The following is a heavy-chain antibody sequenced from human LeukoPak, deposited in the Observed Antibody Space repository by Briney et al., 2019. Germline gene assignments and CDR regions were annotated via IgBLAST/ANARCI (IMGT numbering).Heavy chain of an antibody. J-gene: IGHJ4*02. D-gene: IGHD5-24*01. CDR2: IKEDGSET. Sequence: GGSLRLSSAASGFTFRDYLMNSVCPAPGKGLECLAHIKEDGSETYYADSVVGRFSISTDNAKNLLYLQMNSMRAEDTAVYYWARETPRRGETRDGYRWGQGTRVTVSS. CDR3: ARETPRRGETRDGYR. V-gene: IGHV3-7*01. CDR1: GFTFRDYL.